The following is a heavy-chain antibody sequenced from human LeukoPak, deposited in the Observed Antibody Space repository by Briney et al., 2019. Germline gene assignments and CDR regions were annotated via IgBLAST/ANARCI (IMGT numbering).Heavy chain of an antibody. CDR2: IYYSGST. CDR3: ARDRGDGYTNDAFDI. J-gene: IGHJ3*02. CDR1: GGSISSYY. D-gene: IGHD5-24*01. Sequence: SETLSLTCTVSGGSISSYYWSWIRQPPGKGLEWIGYIYYSGSTNYNPSLKSRVTISVDTSKNQFSLKLSSVTAADTAAYYCARDRGDGYTNDAFDIWGQGTMVTVSS. V-gene: IGHV4-59*01.